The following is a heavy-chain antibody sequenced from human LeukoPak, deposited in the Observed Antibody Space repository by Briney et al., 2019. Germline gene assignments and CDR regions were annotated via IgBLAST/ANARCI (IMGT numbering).Heavy chain of an antibody. CDR3: ARGSTQYSSGWYGLDY. Sequence: PGGSLRLSCAASGFTFSSYWMHWVRQAPGKGLVWVSRVNSDGSSTTYADSVKGRFTISRDNAKNTLYLQMNSLRAEDTAVYYCARGSTQYSSGWYGLDYWSQGTLVTVSS. D-gene: IGHD6-19*01. CDR1: GFTFSSYW. J-gene: IGHJ4*02. CDR2: VNSDGSST. V-gene: IGHV3-74*01.